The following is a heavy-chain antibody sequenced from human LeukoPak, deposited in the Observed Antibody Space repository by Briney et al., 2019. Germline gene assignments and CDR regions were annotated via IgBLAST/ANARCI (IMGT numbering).Heavy chain of an antibody. CDR3: ARGPSVPYQLLYIGAGYYYYMDV. CDR2: ISVYNGNT. V-gene: IGHV1-18*01. Sequence: ASVKVSCKASGYTFTSYGISWVRQAPGQGLEWMGWISVYNGNTNYAQKRQGRVTMTTDTSTSTAYMELRSLRSDDTAVYYCARGPSVPYQLLYIGAGYYYYMDVWGKGTTVTVSS. CDR1: GYTFTSYG. D-gene: IGHD2-2*02. J-gene: IGHJ6*03.